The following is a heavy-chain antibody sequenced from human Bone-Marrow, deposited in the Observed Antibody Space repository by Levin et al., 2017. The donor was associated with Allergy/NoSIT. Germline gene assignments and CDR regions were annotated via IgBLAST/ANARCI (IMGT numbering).Heavy chain of an antibody. CDR1: GDSIIIYY. D-gene: IGHD1-14*01. J-gene: IGHJ4*03. CDR3: ARLNHKGYFDL. CDR2: IYISGVN. V-gene: IGHV4-4*07. Sequence: GSLRLSCSVSGDSIIIYYWSWIRQPAGKGLEWIGRIYISGVNNHNPSLRSRVSMSIDRSTNQFSLNVNSVTAADTAVYYCARLNHKGYFDLWGQGILVTVSS.